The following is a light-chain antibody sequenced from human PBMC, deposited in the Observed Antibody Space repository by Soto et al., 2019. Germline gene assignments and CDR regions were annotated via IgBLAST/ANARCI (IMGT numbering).Light chain of an antibody. Sequence: QSALTQPASVSGSPGQPITISCARTSSDVGGYNYVSWYQQHPGKAPKLVIYEVTSRPSGVSHRFSGSKSGNTASLTISGLQTEDEADYYCTSYTSRSTLVFGGGTKLTVL. CDR3: TSYTSRSTLV. CDR2: EVT. J-gene: IGLJ2*01. CDR1: SSDVGGYNY. V-gene: IGLV2-14*01.